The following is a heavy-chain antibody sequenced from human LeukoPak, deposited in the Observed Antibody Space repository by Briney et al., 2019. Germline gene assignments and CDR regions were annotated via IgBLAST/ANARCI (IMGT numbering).Heavy chain of an antibody. CDR3: ARDLLNTGAAQSDY. CDR2: INPNSGGT. D-gene: IGHD4/OR15-4a*01. V-gene: IGHV1-2*02. J-gene: IGHJ4*02. Sequence: ASVKVSCKASGYTFTGYYMHWVRQAPGQGLEWMGWINPNSGGTNYAQKFQGRVTMTRDTSISTAYMELSRLRSDDTAVYYCARDLLNTGAAQSDYWGQGTLVTVSS. CDR1: GYTFTGYY.